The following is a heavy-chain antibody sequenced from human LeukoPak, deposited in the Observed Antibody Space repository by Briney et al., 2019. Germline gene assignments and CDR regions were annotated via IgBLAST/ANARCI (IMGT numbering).Heavy chain of an antibody. D-gene: IGHD3-3*01. CDR3: AKGSGWGYFYYMDV. V-gene: IGHV3-23*01. Sequence: GGSLTLSCAASGFTFSSYAMSWVRQAPGKGLEWVSAISAGGSSTYYADSVKGRFTLSRDNSKNTLYLQMHSLTAEDTAVYDCAKGSGWGYFYYMDVWSKGTTVTVSS. CDR2: ISAGGSST. CDR1: GFTFSSYA. J-gene: IGHJ6*03.